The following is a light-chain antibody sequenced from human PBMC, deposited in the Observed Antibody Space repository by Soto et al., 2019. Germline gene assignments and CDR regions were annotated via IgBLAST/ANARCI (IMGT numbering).Light chain of an antibody. V-gene: IGKV3-15*01. CDR1: ESVSRN. Sequence: EIVMTQSPATLSVSPGERATLSCRASESVSRNLAWYQQKPGQAPRLLIYAASTRATDIAARISGSGSGTGFTLTISSLQSEDFAVYYCQQYNKWPLTFGGGTKVEIK. J-gene: IGKJ4*01. CDR3: QQYNKWPLT. CDR2: AAS.